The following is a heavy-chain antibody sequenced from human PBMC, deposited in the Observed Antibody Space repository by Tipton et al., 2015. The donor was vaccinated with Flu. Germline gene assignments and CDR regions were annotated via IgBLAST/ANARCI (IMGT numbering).Heavy chain of an antibody. J-gene: IGHJ6*02. V-gene: IGHV4-39*01. Sequence: TLSLTCTVSGGSIVDSTYYWDWIRQPPGKGLEWIGSVYYYGNTYYNPSLESRVTISIDPSKNQFSLKLNSVTAADTAVFYCARRGGGYKYLYGMDVWGQGTTVIVSS. CDR1: GGSIVDSTYY. CDR3: ARRGGGYKYLYGMDV. CDR2: VYYYGNT. D-gene: IGHD2-15*01.